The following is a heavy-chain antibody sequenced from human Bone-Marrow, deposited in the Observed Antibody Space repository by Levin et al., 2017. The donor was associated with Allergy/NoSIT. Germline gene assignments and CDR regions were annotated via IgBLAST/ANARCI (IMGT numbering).Heavy chain of an antibody. V-gene: IGHV3-33*01. J-gene: IGHJ2*01. D-gene: IGHD6-13*01. CDR2: IWYDGSNK. Sequence: GGSLRLSCAASGFTFSSYGMHWVRQAPGKGLEWVAVIWYDGSNKYYADSVKGRFTISRDNSKNTLYLQMNSLRAEDTAVYYCARDSSSWQRLRWYFDLWGRGTLVTVSS. CDR1: GFTFSSYG. CDR3: ARDSSSWQRLRWYFDL.